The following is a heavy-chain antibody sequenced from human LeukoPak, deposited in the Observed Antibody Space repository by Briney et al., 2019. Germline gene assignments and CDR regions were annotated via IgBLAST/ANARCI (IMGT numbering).Heavy chain of an antibody. Sequence: PGTSLRLSCAGSGFMFSSYAMHWVRQAPGKGLEWVAVISSDGSDKYYADSVKGRFTISRDNSKNTLYLQVNSLRTEDTSVYYCAKDWGYASGTYYDYWGQGTLVTVSS. CDR1: GFMFSSYA. J-gene: IGHJ4*02. CDR3: AKDWGYASGTYYDY. D-gene: IGHD3-10*01. V-gene: IGHV3-30*18. CDR2: ISSDGSDK.